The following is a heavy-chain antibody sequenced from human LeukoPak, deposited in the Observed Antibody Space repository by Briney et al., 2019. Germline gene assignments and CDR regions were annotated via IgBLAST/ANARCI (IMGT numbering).Heavy chain of an antibody. J-gene: IGHJ5*02. D-gene: IGHD4-17*01. V-gene: IGHV4-39*07. CDR2: IYYSGST. CDR1: GGSISSSSYY. Sequence: SESLSLTCTVSGGSISSSSYYWGWIRQPPGKGLEWIGSIYYSGSTYYNPSLKSRVTISVDKSKNQFSLKLYSVTAADTAVYYCVRYANYGDYPNWLDPWGQGTLVTVS. CDR3: VRYANYGDYPNWLDP.